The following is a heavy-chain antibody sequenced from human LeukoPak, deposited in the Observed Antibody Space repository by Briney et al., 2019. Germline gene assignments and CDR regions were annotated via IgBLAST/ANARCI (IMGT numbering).Heavy chain of an antibody. CDR2: ISHSGST. D-gene: IGHD2-2*02. J-gene: IGHJ6*03. CDR3: ARGLMSGCSSTSCYRRGNYYYYYYMDV. CDR1: GGSFSGYY. V-gene: IGHV4-34*01. Sequence: SETLSLTCAVYGGSFSGYYWSWIRQPPGKGLEWIGEISHSGSTNYNPSLKSRVTISVDTSKNQFSLKLSSVTAADTAVYYCARGLMSGCSSTSCYRRGNYYYYYYMDVWGKGTTVTVSS.